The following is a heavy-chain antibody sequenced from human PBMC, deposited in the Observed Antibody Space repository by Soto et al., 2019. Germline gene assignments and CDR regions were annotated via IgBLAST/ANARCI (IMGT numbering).Heavy chain of an antibody. CDR3: ARHNTPYQLLSHLDY. V-gene: IGHV4-59*08. CDR2: IYYSGST. J-gene: IGHJ4*02. CDR1: GGSISSYY. D-gene: IGHD2-2*01. Sequence: ASETLSLTCTVSGGSISSYYWSWILQPPWKGLEWIGYIYYSGSTNYNPSLKSRVTISVDTSKNQFSLKLSSVTAADTAVYYCARHNTPYQLLSHLDYWGQGTLVTVSS.